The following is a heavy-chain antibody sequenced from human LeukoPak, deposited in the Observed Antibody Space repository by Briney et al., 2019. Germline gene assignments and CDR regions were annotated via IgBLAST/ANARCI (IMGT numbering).Heavy chain of an antibody. CDR3: ARVASGAAQSEY. J-gene: IGHJ4*02. D-gene: IGHD2-15*01. CDR2: MNPNSGNT. V-gene: IGHV1-8*02. CDR1: GGTFSSYA. Sequence: GSSVKVSCKASGGTFSSYAISWVRQAPGQGLEWMGWMNPNSGNTGYAQKFQGRVTMTRNTSISTAYMELSSLRSEDTAVYYCARVASGAAQSEYWGQGTLVTVSS.